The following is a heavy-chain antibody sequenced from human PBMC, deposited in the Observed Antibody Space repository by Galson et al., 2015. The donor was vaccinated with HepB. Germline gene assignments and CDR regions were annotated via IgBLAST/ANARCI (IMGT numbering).Heavy chain of an antibody. CDR2: IYYNGNS. V-gene: IGHV4-59*01. CDR3: GRAPARGRYYDFWSGYPNYYGVDV. Sequence: ETLSLTCTVSGGSIGNYYWSWIRQPPGKGLEWIGYIYYNGNSDYNPSLKSRVTLSVDTSKNQFSLKLSSVSAADTAIYYCGRAPARGRYYDFWSGYPNYYGVDVWGQGTTVTVSS. J-gene: IGHJ6*02. CDR1: GGSIGNYY. D-gene: IGHD3-3*01.